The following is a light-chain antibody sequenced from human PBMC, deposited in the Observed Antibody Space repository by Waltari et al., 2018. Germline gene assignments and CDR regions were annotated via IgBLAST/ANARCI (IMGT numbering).Light chain of an antibody. CDR1: SGHSTNT. V-gene: IGLV4-69*02. Sequence: QLVLTQSPSASASLGASVKLTCPLDSGHSTNTLPWPPQPPQKGPRYLMKVNSDGSHSKGDEIPDRFSGSSSSSGTERYLTISSVQSEDEADYYCQSGGHGTWVFGGGTKLTVL. CDR2: VNSDGSH. J-gene: IGLJ3*02. CDR3: QSGGHGTWV.